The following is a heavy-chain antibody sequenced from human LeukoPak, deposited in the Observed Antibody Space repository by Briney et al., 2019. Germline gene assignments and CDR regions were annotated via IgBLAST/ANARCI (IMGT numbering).Heavy chain of an antibody. J-gene: IGHJ5*02. D-gene: IGHD3-10*01. Sequence: ASVTVSCKASGYTFTSYGISWVRQAPGQGLEWMGWISAYNGNTNYAQKLQGRVTMTTDTSTSTAYMELRSLRSDDTAVYYCARADMVRGVINWFDPWGQGTLVTVSA. V-gene: IGHV1-18*01. CDR1: GYTFTSYG. CDR2: ISAYNGNT. CDR3: ARADMVRGVINWFDP.